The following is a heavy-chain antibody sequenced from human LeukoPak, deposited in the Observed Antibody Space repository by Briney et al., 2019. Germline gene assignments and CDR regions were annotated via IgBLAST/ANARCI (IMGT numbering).Heavy chain of an antibody. CDR1: GGSIRSSYYY. CDR3: ARGEVEMALY. V-gene: IGHV4-30-4*01. Sequence: SETLSLTCTVSGGSIRSSYYYWSWIRQPPGKGLEWIGYIYYSGSTYYNPSLKSRVTISVDTSKNQFSLRLSSVTAADTAVYYCARGEVEMALYWGQGTLVTVSS. CDR2: IYYSGST. J-gene: IGHJ4*02. D-gene: IGHD5-24*01.